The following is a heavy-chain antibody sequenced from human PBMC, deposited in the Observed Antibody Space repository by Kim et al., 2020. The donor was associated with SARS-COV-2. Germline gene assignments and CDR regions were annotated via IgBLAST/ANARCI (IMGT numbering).Heavy chain of an antibody. CDR2: ISWDGGST. Sequence: GGSLRLSCAASGFTFDDYTMHWVRQAPGKGLEWVSLISWDGGSTYYADSVKGRFTISRDNSKNSLYLQMNSLRTEDTALYYCAKGMFYYYYGMDVWGQGTTVTVSS. V-gene: IGHV3-43*01. J-gene: IGHJ6*02. CDR3: AKGMFYYYYGMDV. CDR1: GFTFDDYT. D-gene: IGHD3-10*02.